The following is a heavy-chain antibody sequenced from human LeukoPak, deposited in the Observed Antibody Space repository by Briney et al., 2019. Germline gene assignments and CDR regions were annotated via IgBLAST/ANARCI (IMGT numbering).Heavy chain of an antibody. CDR3: AKDRSSGSSVFGSYFDY. CDR2: ISYDGSNK. Sequence: GGSLRLSCAASGFTFSDYYMSWIRQAPGKGLEWVAVISYDGSNKYYADSVKGRFTISRDNSKNTLYLQMNSLRAEDTAVYYCAKDRSSGSSVFGSYFDYWGQGTLVTVSS. D-gene: IGHD6-19*01. J-gene: IGHJ4*02. CDR1: GFTFSDYY. V-gene: IGHV3-30*18.